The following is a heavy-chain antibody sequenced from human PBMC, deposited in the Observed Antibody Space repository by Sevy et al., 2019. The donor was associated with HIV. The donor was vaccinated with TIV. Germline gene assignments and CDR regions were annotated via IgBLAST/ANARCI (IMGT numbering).Heavy chain of an antibody. Sequence: ASVKVSCKASGGTFSSYAISWVRQAPGQGLEWMGWMNPNSGNTGYAQKFQGRVTMTRNTSISTAYMELSSLRSEDTAVYYCARGPRVGASGLNYWGQGTLVTVSS. CDR1: GGTFSSYA. CDR3: ARGPRVGASGLNY. V-gene: IGHV1-8*02. CDR2: MNPNSGNT. D-gene: IGHD1-26*01. J-gene: IGHJ4*02.